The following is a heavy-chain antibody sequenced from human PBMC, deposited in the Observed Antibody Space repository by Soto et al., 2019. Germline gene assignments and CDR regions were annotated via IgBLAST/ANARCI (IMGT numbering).Heavy chain of an antibody. Sequence: QVQLQESGPGLVKPSETLSLTCTVSGGSISSYYWSWIRQPPGKGLEWIGYIYYSGSTNYNPSLKSRVTLSVDTSKNRFSLKLSSVTAADTAVYYCARVSYDFWSGYPAEIDYWGQGTLVTVSS. CDR2: IYYSGST. CDR3: ARVSYDFWSGYPAEIDY. D-gene: IGHD3-3*01. CDR1: GGSISSYY. V-gene: IGHV4-59*01. J-gene: IGHJ4*02.